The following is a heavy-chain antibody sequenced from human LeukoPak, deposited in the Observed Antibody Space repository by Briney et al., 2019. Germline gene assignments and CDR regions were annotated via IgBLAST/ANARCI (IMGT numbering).Heavy chain of an antibody. V-gene: IGHV4-39*07. J-gene: IGHJ5*02. Sequence: PETLSLTCTVSGGSISSSSYYWGWIRQPPGKGLEWIGTIYYSGSTYYNPSLKGRVTISVDTSKNQFSLKLSSVTAADTAVYYCARWRSKNYYGSGRVWFDPWGQGTLVTVSS. CDR3: ARWRSKNYYGSGRVWFDP. CDR1: GGSISSSSYY. CDR2: IYYSGST. D-gene: IGHD3-10*01.